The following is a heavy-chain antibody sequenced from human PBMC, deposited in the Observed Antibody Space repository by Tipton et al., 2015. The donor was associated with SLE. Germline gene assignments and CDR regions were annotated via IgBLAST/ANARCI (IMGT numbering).Heavy chain of an antibody. CDR1: GGSFSGYY. Sequence: TLSLTCAVYGGSFSGYYWSWIRQPPGKGLEWIGEINHSGSTNYNPSLKSRVTISVDTSKNQFSLKLSSVTAADTAVYYCARDVPNDAFDIWGQGTMVTVSS. D-gene: IGHD2-2*01. CDR2: INHSGST. V-gene: IGHV4-34*01. CDR3: ARDVPNDAFDI. J-gene: IGHJ3*02.